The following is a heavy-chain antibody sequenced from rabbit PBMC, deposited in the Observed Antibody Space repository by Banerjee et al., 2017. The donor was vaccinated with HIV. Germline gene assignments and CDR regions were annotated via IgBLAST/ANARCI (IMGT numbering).Heavy chain of an antibody. Sequence: QSLEESGGDLVKPGTSLTLTCTASGLDFSSGYDMCWVRQAPGKGLEWIACIFTGSGSTYYASWAKGRFTISKTSSTTVTLQMTSLTAADTATYFCAINLYFSFWGQGTLVTVS. V-gene: IGHV1S40*01. J-gene: IGHJ4*01. CDR1: GLDFSSGYD. D-gene: IGHD5-1*01. CDR3: AINLYFSF. CDR2: IFTGSGST.